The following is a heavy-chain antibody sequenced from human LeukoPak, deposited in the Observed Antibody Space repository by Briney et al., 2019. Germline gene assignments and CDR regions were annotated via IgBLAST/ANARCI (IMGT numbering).Heavy chain of an antibody. D-gene: IGHD6-13*01. V-gene: IGHV3-64*01. CDR1: GFTFSSYA. CDR2: ISSNGGST. CDR3: AILPVSSDAFDI. J-gene: IGHJ3*02. Sequence: GGSLRLSCAASGFTFSSYAMHWVRQAPGKGLEYVSAISSNGGSTYYANSVKGRFTISRDNSKNTLYLQMGSLRAEDMAVYYCAILPVSSDAFDIWGQGTMVTVSS.